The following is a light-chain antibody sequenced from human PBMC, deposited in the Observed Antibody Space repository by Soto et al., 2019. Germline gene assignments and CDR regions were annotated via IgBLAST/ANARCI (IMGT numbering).Light chain of an antibody. CDR2: AAS. V-gene: IGKV1-17*03. CDR3: LHHSRYPHT. CDR1: QGISNS. Sequence: DIQMTQSPSAMSASVGDRVTITCRASQGISNSVAWFQQKPGAVPKRLIYAASSLQSGVPSRFSGSGSGTALTLTISGLQPEDFATYYCLHHSRYPHTFGQGTKLEIK. J-gene: IGKJ2*01.